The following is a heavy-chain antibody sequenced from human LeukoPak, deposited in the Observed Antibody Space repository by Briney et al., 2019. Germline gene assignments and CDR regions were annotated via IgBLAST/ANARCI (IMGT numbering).Heavy chain of an antibody. Sequence: SGESLKISCKSSGYNFTSYWIGWVRQMPGKGLEWLGILYPRDSDTSYSPPLQGQVTISADKSISTASLQWSSLQASDTAIYYCARGYYGFSGFDSWGEGALVTVSS. J-gene: IGHJ4*02. CDR2: LYPRDSDT. D-gene: IGHD3-10*01. CDR1: GYNFTSYW. CDR3: ARGYYGFSGFDS. V-gene: IGHV5-51*01.